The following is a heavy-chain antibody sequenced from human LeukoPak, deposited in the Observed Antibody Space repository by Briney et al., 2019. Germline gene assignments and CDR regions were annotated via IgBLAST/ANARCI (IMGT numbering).Heavy chain of an antibody. CDR1: GGSISSYY. Sequence: SETLSLTCTVSGGSISSYYWSWIRQPAGKGLEWIGRIYTSGSTYYNPSLKSRVTISVDTSKNQFSLKLSSVTAADTAVYYCARRRADYGYSSSWYVEYYFDYWGQGTLVTVSS. J-gene: IGHJ4*02. CDR3: ARRRADYGYSSSWYVEYYFDY. CDR2: IYTSGST. D-gene: IGHD6-13*01. V-gene: IGHV4-4*07.